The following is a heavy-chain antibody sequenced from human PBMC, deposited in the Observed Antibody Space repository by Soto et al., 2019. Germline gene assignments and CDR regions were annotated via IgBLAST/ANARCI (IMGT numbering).Heavy chain of an antibody. CDR1: GHTSTSYA. Sequence: ASVKVSCKASGHTSTSYAMHWVRQAPGQRLEWMGWINAGNGNTKYSQKFQGRVTITRDTSASTAYMELSSLRSEDTAVYYCARRRGYDFWSGYYGLSDYYGMDVWGQGTTVTVSS. CDR3: ARRRGYDFWSGYYGLSDYYGMDV. J-gene: IGHJ6*02. D-gene: IGHD3-3*01. CDR2: INAGNGNT. V-gene: IGHV1-3*01.